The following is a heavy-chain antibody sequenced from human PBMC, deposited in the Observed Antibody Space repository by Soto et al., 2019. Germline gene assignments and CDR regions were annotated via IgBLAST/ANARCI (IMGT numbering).Heavy chain of an antibody. CDR2: IYYSGST. Sequence: SETLFLTCTVSGCSLSSGGYYWSWIRQHPGKGLEWIGYIYYSGSTYYNPSLKSRVTISVDTSKNQFSLKLSSVTAADTAVYYCARESTRARGVNSDYWGQGTLVTVSS. J-gene: IGHJ4*02. D-gene: IGHD3-10*01. V-gene: IGHV4-31*03. CDR1: GCSLSSGGYY. CDR3: ARESTRARGVNSDY.